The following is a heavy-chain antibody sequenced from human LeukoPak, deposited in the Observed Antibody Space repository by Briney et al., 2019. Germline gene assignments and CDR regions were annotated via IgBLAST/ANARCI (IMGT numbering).Heavy chain of an antibody. Sequence: PGGSLRLSCAASGFTVSSNYMNWVRQAPGKGLEWVSVIYTGGTTYYADSVKGRFTISRDNSKNTLYLQKNSLRAEDTAVYYCAREQWRKGLDYWGQGTLVTVSS. CDR2: IYTGGTT. CDR1: GFTVSSNY. D-gene: IGHD6-19*01. V-gene: IGHV3-66*01. J-gene: IGHJ4*02. CDR3: AREQWRKGLDY.